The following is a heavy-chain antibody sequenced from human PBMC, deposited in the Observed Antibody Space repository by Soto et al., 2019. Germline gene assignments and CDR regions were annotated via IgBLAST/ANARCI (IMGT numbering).Heavy chain of an antibody. V-gene: IGHV1-69*01. CDR2: ITPISGTT. Sequence: QVQLVQSGAEVNKPGSSMKVSCKVSGGTFRSYAINWVRQAPGQGLEWMGGITPISGTTNYAQKFQGRVTITADESTSTAYMDLSSLRYDDTAVYYCARAGTWGQGSPVTVSS. CDR3: ARAGT. J-gene: IGHJ5*02. CDR1: GGTFRSYA.